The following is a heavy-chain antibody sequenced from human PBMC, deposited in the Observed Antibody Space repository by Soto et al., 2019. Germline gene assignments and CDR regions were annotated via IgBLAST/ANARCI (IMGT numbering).Heavy chain of an antibody. CDR2: IYQSGTT. CDR1: GDSISSGGYS. CDR3: ARAYYDTSGYSLDP. J-gene: IGHJ5*02. V-gene: IGHV4-30-2*02. D-gene: IGHD3-22*01. Sequence: SETLSLTCDVSGDSISSGGYSWNWIRQTPGKGLEWIGNIYQSGTTDYNPSLKSRVTISVDRSKNQFSLGLSSVTAADTAVYYCARAYYDTSGYSLDPWGQGILVTVSS.